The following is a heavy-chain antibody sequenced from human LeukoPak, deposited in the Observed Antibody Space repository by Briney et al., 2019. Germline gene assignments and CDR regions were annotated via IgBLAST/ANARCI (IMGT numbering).Heavy chain of an antibody. Sequence: SETLSLTCTVSGGSISSGGYYWSWIRQHPGKGLDGIGYIYYSGSTYYNPSLKSRVTISVDTSKNQFSLKLSSVTAADTAVYYCARAPPLRTGISYYFDYWGQGTLVTVSS. V-gene: IGHV4-31*03. CDR3: ARAPPLRTGISYYFDY. CDR2: IYYSGST. CDR1: GGSISSGGYY. D-gene: IGHD3-10*01. J-gene: IGHJ4*02.